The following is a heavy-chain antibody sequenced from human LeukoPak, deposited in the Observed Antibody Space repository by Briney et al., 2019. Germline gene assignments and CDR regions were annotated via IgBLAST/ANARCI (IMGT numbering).Heavy chain of an antibody. Sequence: SETLSLTCTVSGGSISSYYWSWIRQPPGKGLEWIGYIYYSGSTNYNPSLKSRVTISVDTSKNQFSLKLSSVTAADTAVYYCARYDSGSYYRYYFDYWGQGTLVTVSS. CDR3: ARYDSGSYYRYYFDY. CDR2: IYYSGST. V-gene: IGHV4-59*01. D-gene: IGHD3-10*01. CDR1: GGSISSYY. J-gene: IGHJ4*02.